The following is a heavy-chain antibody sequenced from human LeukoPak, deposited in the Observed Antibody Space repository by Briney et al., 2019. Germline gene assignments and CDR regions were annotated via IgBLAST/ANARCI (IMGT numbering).Heavy chain of an antibody. V-gene: IGHV1-69*04. CDR1: GGTFSSYA. CDR3: ARDKRSLFRYNWFDP. Sequence: ASVKVSCKASGGTFSSYAISWVRQAPGQGLEWMGRIIPILGIANYAQKFQGRVTITADKSTSTAYMELSSLRSEDTAVYYCARDKRSLFRYNWFDPWGQGTLVTVSS. J-gene: IGHJ5*02. CDR2: IIPILGIA.